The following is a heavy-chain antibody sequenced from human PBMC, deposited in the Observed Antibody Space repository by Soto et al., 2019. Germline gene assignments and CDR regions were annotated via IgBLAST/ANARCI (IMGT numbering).Heavy chain of an antibody. D-gene: IGHD3-9*01. V-gene: IGHV4-39*01. CDR3: ARPKPYYDILTGYYNPSYFDY. CDR1: GGSISSSSYY. CDR2: IYYSGST. J-gene: IGHJ4*02. Sequence: SETLSLTCTVSGGSISSSSYYWGWIRQPPGKGLEWIGSIYYSGSTYYNPSLKSRVTISVDTSKNQFSLKLSSVTAADTAVYYCARPKPYYDILTGYYNPSYFDYWGQGTLVTVSS.